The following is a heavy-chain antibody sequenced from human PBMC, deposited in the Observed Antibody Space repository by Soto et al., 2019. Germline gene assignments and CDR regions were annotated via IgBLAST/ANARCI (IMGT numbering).Heavy chain of an antibody. CDR3: AKDRRWCSSTRCYVTSVDY. CDR2: ISYDGSNK. J-gene: IGHJ4*02. Sequence: GGSLRLSCAASGFTFSSYGMHWVRQAPGKGLEWVAVISYDGSNKYYADSVKGRFTISRDNSKNTLYLQMNSLRAEDTAVYYCAKDRRWCSSTRCYVTSVDYWGQGNLVTVSS. CDR1: GFTFSSYG. D-gene: IGHD2-2*01. V-gene: IGHV3-30*18.